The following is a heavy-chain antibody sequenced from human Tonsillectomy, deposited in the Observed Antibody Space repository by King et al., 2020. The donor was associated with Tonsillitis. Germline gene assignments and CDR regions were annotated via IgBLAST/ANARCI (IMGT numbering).Heavy chain of an antibody. CDR2: INPQSGGI. V-gene: IGHV1-2*02. CDR3: AKVCEASRKGSGMDG. Sequence: QLVQSGAEVKKPGASVKVSCKASGYTFNEYYIHWVRQAPGHGLEWMGWINPQSGGINSAQKFQGRVTMTRDTSITTAYMELSRLRFDDTAVYYCAKVCEASRKGSGMDGWGQGTTCTVSS. CDR1: GYTFNEYY. J-gene: IGHJ6*02. D-gene: IGHD5-24*01.